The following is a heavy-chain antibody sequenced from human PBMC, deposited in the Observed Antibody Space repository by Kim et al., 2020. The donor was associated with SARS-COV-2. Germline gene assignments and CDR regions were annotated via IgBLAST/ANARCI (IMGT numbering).Heavy chain of an antibody. CDR3: ARGGRVVPASISRYNAMDV. J-gene: IGHJ6*02. Sequence: ASVKVSCKPSGYTFTSYGIHLVRQAPGQRLEWMGWINAGNDNTQYSQKFQGRVTITRDTSASTVYMELSSLRSEDTAVYYCARGGRVVPASISRYNAMDVWGQGTTVTVSS. V-gene: IGHV1-3*01. D-gene: IGHD2-2*01. CDR2: INAGNDNT. CDR1: GYTFTSYG.